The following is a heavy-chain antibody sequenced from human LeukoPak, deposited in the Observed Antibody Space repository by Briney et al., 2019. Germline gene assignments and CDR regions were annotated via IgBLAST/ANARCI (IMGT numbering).Heavy chain of an antibody. D-gene: IGHD3-10*01. Sequence: ASVKVSCKASGYTFTTYYMHWVRQAPGQGLEWMGVINTSGGSTSYAQRFQGRVTMTRDTSTSTVYMELSSLASEDTAVYHSARGRGSGTYSARDFDYWGQGTLVTVSS. CDR1: GYTFTTYY. V-gene: IGHV1-46*01. J-gene: IGHJ4*02. CDR2: INTSGGST. CDR3: ARGRGSGTYSARDFDY.